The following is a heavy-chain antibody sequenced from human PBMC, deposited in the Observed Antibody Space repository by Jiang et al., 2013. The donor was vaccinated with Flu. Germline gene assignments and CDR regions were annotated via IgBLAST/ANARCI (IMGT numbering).Heavy chain of an antibody. V-gene: IGHV4-34*01. CDR1: GESFSGNF. J-gene: IGHJ5*02. CDR2: ISHSGDS. D-gene: IGHD2-21*02. CDR3: ASTFCGGDCSSWLDP. Sequence: LLKPSETLSLTCAVYGESFSGNFWSWIRQSPERGLEWIGEISHSGDSNYNPSLESRVTISVDTSRNQFSLKLSSVTAADTAVYYCASTFCGGDCSSWLDPWGQGTLVTVSS.